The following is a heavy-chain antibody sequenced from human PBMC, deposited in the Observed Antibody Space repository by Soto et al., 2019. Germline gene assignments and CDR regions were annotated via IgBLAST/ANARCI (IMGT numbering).Heavy chain of an antibody. Sequence: PGGSLRLSCAASGFTFSSYEMNWVRQAPGKGLEWVSYISSSGSTIYYADSVKGRFTISRDNAKNSLYLQTNSLRAEDTAVYYCARDRDVWYYYGMDVWGQGTTVTVSS. J-gene: IGHJ6*02. V-gene: IGHV3-48*03. CDR3: ARDRDVWYYYGMDV. CDR2: ISSSGSTI. CDR1: GFTFSSYE. D-gene: IGHD2-21*02.